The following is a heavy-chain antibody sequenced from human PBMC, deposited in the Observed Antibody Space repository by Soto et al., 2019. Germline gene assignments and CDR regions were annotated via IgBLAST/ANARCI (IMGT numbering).Heavy chain of an antibody. CDR3: ARGNHYYDSSGYYYLDY. V-gene: IGHV4-59*12. Sequence: PSETLSLTCTVSGGSISSYYWSWIRQPPGKGLEWIGYINYSGSTNYNPSLKSRVTISVDTSKNQFSLKLSSVTAADTAVYYCARGNHYYDSSGYYYLDYWGQGTLVTVSS. CDR2: INYSGST. CDR1: GGSISSYY. D-gene: IGHD3-22*01. J-gene: IGHJ4*02.